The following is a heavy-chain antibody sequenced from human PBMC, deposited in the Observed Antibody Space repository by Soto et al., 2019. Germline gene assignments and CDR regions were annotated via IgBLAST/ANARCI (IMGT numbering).Heavy chain of an antibody. J-gene: IGHJ4*02. Sequence: GGSLRLSCAASGFTFDDYTMHWVRQAPGKGLEWVSLISWDGGSTYYADSVKGRFTISRDNSKNSLYLQMNSLRTEDTALYYCAKDISGYCSSTSCYGFDYWGQGTLVTVSS. D-gene: IGHD2-2*01. CDR3: AKDISGYCSSTSCYGFDY. CDR1: GFTFDDYT. V-gene: IGHV3-43*01. CDR2: ISWDGGST.